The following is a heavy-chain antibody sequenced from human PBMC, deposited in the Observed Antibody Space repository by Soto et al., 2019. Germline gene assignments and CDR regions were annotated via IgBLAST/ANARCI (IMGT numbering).Heavy chain of an antibody. V-gene: IGHV3-48*03. CDR1: GFSFSAHD. CDR2: IDPSGNTM. Sequence: PGGSLRLSCAASGFSFSAHDLNWVRQAPGKGLEWISYIDPSGNTMHYADSVKGRFTISRDNSKSTLYLQMNSLRAEDTAVYYCGKGRSYYYYYGVDVWGQGTTVTVSS. J-gene: IGHJ6*02. CDR3: GKGRSYYYYYGVDV. D-gene: IGHD1-26*01.